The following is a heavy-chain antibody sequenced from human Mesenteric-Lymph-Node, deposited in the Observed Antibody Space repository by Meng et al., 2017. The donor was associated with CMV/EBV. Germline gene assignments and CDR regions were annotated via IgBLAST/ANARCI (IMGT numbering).Heavy chain of an antibody. CDR2: IIPVFGRT. CDR3: AKSSAGHYVLDYADS. CDR1: GGTFSSHA. D-gene: IGHD2-8*01. V-gene: IGHV1-69*05. Sequence: SVKVSCKTSGGTFSSHAVTWVRQAPGQGLEWMGGIIPVFGRTNYAQKFRGRVTITTDESTTTAYMELSSLTSDDTAVYYCAKSSAGHYVLDYADSWGQGTLVTVSS. J-gene: IGHJ5*01.